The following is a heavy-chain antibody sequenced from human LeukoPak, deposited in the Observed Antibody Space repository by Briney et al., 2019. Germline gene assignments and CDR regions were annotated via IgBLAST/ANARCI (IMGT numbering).Heavy chain of an antibody. D-gene: IGHD3-9*01. Sequence: GASVKVSCKASGYTFTGYYMHWVRQAPGQGLEWMGRINPNSGGTNYAQKFQGRVTMTRDTSISTAYMELSRLRSDDTAVYYCARGGLRVRYFDWLFDYWGQGTLVTVSS. CDR3: ARGGLRVRYFDWLFDY. V-gene: IGHV1-2*06. J-gene: IGHJ4*02. CDR2: INPNSGGT. CDR1: GYTFTGYY.